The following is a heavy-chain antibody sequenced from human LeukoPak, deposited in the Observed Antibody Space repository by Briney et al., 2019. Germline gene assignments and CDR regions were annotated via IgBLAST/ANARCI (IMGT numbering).Heavy chain of an antibody. J-gene: IGHJ4*02. CDR3: ARVPIVGATPFAY. D-gene: IGHD1-26*01. V-gene: IGHV1-8*01. CDR1: VYTFTSYD. Sequence: ASVKVSCKASVYTFTSYDINWVRQATGQGLEWMGWMNPNSGNTGYAQKFQGRVTMTRNTSISTAYMELSRLRSDDTAVYYCARVPIVGATPFAYWGQGTLVTVSS. CDR2: MNPNSGNT.